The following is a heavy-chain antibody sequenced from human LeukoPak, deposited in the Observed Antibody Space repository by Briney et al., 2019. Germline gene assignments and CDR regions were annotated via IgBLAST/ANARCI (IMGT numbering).Heavy chain of an antibody. J-gene: IGHJ4*02. CDR2: INPSGGST. Sequence: ASVKGSCKASGYTFTSYYTHLVRQAPGQRLEWMGIINPSGGSTSYAQKFQGRVTMTRDTSTSTVYMELSSLRSEDTAVYYCASAAPHFDYWGQGTLVTVSS. CDR3: ASAAPHFDY. V-gene: IGHV1-46*01. D-gene: IGHD2-15*01. CDR1: GYTFTSYY.